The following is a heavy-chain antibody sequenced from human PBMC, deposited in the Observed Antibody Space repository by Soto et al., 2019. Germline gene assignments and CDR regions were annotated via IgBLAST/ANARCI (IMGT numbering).Heavy chain of an antibody. V-gene: IGHV3-23*01. CDR2: ISGSGGST. CDR1: GFAFSSYA. CDR3: AKSTDVRGYYCGMDV. D-gene: IGHD2-21*02. J-gene: IGHJ6*02. Sequence: HPGGSLRLSCAASGFAFSSYAMNWVRQAPGKGLEWVSTISGSGGSTYYADSVKGRFTISRDNSKNTLYLQMNSLRAEDTAVYYCAKSTDVRGYYCGMDVWGQGTTVTVSS.